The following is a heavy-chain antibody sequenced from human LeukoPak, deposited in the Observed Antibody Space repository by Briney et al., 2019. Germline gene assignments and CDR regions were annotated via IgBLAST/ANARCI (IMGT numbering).Heavy chain of an antibody. CDR2: ISAYNGNT. CDR3: ARDGRVSMVRGVHYGMDV. J-gene: IGHJ6*02. Sequence: ASVTVSCKASGYTFTSYGISWVRQAPGQGLEWMGWISAYNGNTNYAQKLQGRVTMTTDTSTSTAYMELRSLRSDDTAVYYCARDGRVSMVRGVHYGMDVWGQGTTVTVSS. D-gene: IGHD3-10*01. V-gene: IGHV1-18*01. CDR1: GYTFTSYG.